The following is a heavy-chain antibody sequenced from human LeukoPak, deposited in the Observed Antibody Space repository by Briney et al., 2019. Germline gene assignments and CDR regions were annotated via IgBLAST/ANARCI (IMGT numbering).Heavy chain of an antibody. J-gene: IGHJ4*02. V-gene: IGHV3-48*01. D-gene: IGHD4-17*01. Sequence: GGSLRLSCAASGFTFSSYSMNWVHQAPGKGLEWVSYISSSSRTIYYADSVKGRFTISRDNAKNSLYLQMNSLRAEETAIYYCARQSGTMVTTRFDYWGQGTLVTVSS. CDR3: ARQSGTMVTTRFDY. CDR2: ISSSSRTI. CDR1: GFTFSSYS.